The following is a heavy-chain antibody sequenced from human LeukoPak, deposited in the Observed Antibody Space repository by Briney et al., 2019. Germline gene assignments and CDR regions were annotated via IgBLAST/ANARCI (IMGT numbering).Heavy chain of an antibody. J-gene: IGHJ4*02. D-gene: IGHD4-11*01. CDR1: GFTFSSYA. V-gene: IGHV3-23*01. Sequence: PGGSLRLSCTASGFTFSSYAMNWVPQAPAKGLERVSGIRSGDTLKNYADSVKGRFTIFSDNSGNTLYLQMNSLRADDTAVYYCAKDLDYTTFGYYFDYWGQGTLVSVSS. CDR3: AKDLDYTTFGYYFDY. CDR2: IRSGDTLK.